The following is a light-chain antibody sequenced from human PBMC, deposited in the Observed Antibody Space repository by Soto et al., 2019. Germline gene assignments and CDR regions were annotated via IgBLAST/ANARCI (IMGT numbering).Light chain of an antibody. J-gene: IGKJ4*01. V-gene: IGKV1-16*02. CDR3: QQYHSYPVT. CDR1: QGINNF. Sequence: DIQMTQSPSSLSASVGDTVTITCRASQGINNFLAWFQQKPGKAPKSLIYGASSLQSGLPSKFKGSGSDTGFTLTISSLQPEDSASYLLQQYHSYPVTVGGRTKVEIK. CDR2: GAS.